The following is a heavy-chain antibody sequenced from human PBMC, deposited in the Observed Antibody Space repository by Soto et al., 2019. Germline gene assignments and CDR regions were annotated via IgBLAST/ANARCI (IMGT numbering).Heavy chain of an antibody. J-gene: IGHJ6*02. V-gene: IGHV4-34*01. D-gene: IGHD3-10*01. CDR2: INHSGST. Sequence: KPSETLSLTCAVYGGSFSGYYWSWIRQPPGKGLEWIGEINHSGSTNYNPSLKSRVTISVDTSKNQFSLKLSSVTAADTAGYNYARIKSVGELLYYYYGMDVWGQGTTVTVSS. CDR1: GGSFSGYY. CDR3: ARIKSVGELLYYYYGMDV.